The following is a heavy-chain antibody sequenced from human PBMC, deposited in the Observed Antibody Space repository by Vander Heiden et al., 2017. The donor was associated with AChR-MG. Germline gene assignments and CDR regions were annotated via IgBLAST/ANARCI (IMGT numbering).Heavy chain of an antibody. J-gene: IGHJ3*02. V-gene: IGHV1-69*01. CDR3: ARERVGYNWNAGAFDI. CDR2: IIPIFGTA. D-gene: IGHD1-20*01. CDR1: GGTFSSYA. Sequence: QVQLVQSGAEVKKPGSSVKVSCKASGGTFSSYAISWVRQAPGQGLEWMGGIIPIFGTANYAQKFQGRVTITADESTSTAYMELSSLRSEDTAVYYCARERVGYNWNAGAFDIWGQGTMVTVSS.